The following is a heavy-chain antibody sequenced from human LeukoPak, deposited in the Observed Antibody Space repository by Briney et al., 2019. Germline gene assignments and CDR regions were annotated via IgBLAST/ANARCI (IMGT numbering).Heavy chain of an antibody. Sequence: SETLSLTCTVSGDSVSGHYWSWIRQTPGKGLEWVGYVSYSGGTNYNPSLKRRVSISLDTSKNQFSLKLSSPAAADPAVYYCARAPMAITTSAFPDAFDFWGQGTMVTVSS. J-gene: IGHJ3*01. CDR3: ARAPMAITTSAFPDAFDF. D-gene: IGHD5-12*01. V-gene: IGHV4-59*02. CDR1: GDSVSGHY. CDR2: VSYSGGT.